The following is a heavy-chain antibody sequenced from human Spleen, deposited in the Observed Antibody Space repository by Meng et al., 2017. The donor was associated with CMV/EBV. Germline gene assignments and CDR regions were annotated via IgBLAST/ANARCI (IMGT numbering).Heavy chain of an antibody. CDR1: GFTFSSYS. V-gene: IGHV3-48*01. CDR3: ATYWSADY. J-gene: IGHJ4*01. D-gene: IGHD1-1*01. CDR2: ISSSSSTI. Sequence: GESLKISCAASGFTFSSYSMNWVRQAPGKGLEWVSYISSSSSTIYYADSMKGRFTISRDNSKNTLYLQMNSLRAEDTAMYYCATYWSADYWGQGTLVTVPS.